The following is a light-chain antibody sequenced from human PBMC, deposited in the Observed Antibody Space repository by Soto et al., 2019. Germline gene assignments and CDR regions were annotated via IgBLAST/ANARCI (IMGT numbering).Light chain of an antibody. Sequence: QSALTQPASVSGSPGQSITISCSGTGSDVGAYNYVSWYQQHPGKAPKLMIYEVTKRPSGVPDRFSGSKTGNTASLTVSGVQAEDEADYYCSSYAGNKVVFGGGTKVTVL. V-gene: IGLV2-8*01. CDR1: GSDVGAYNY. CDR2: EVT. CDR3: SSYAGNKVV. J-gene: IGLJ2*01.